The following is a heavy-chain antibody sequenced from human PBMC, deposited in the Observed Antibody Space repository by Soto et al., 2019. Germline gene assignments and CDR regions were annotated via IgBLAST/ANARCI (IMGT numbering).Heavy chain of an antibody. CDR2: ISAYNGDT. V-gene: IGHV1-18*01. CDR1: GYTFTNYG. CDR3: ARDYDYVWGPYRHTQYH. D-gene: IGHD3-16*02. Sequence: QIQLMQSGAEVMKPGASVKVSCKASGYTFTNYGITWVRQAPGQGLEWMGWISAYNGDTDYAQKFQGRVTMTTDTSTFTAHMELRSLRSDDTALYYCARDYDYVWGPYRHTQYHWGQGTLVTVSS. J-gene: IGHJ5*02.